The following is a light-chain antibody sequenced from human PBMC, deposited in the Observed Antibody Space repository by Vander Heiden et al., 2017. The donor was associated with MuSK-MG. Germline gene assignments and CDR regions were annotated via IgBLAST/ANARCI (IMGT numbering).Light chain of an antibody. CDR2: TAS. J-gene: IGKJ4*01. Sequence: EIVLTQSPGTLSLSPGERATHTCRASQSVSSNYLAWYQQKPGQAPRLLIYTASSRASGIPDRFRGSGSGTDFTLTISRLEPEDFAVYYCQQEDSSPFTFGRGTKVEIK. V-gene: IGKV3-20*01. CDR3: QQEDSSPFT. CDR1: QSVSSNY.